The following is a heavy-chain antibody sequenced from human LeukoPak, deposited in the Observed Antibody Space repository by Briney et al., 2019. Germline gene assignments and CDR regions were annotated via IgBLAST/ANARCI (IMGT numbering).Heavy chain of an antibody. V-gene: IGHV3-21*01. D-gene: IGHD5-12*01. J-gene: IGHJ4*02. CDR3: ARESGSNARDY. Sequence: PGGSLRLSCAASGFTFSSYSMNWVRQAPGKGLEWVSSISSSSSYMYYADSVKGRFTISRDNAKNSLYLQMNSLRAEDTAVYYCARESGSNARDYWGQGTLATVSS. CDR1: GFTFSSYS. CDR2: ISSSSSYM.